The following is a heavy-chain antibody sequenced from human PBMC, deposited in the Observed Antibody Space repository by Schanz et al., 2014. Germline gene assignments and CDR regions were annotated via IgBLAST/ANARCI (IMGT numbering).Heavy chain of an antibody. V-gene: IGHV3-21*01. Sequence: EVQLVESGGGLVKPGESLRLSCAASGFIFSAYTMNWVRQAPGKGLEWVSSISSGGRNISYADSLKGRFTISRDNARNSLYHQLNSLRVDDSGVYFGAQPRGTFMVPIDYWGQGTLVTVSS. CDR3: AQPRGTFMVPIDY. CDR1: GFIFSAYT. CDR2: ISSGGRNI. J-gene: IGHJ4*02. D-gene: IGHD3-3*02.